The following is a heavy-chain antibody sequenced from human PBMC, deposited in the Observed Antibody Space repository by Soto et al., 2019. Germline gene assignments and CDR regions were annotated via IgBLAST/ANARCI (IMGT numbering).Heavy chain of an antibody. D-gene: IGHD2-15*01. Sequence: SGPTLVNPTQTLTLTCTFSGFSLSTSGVGVGWIRQPPGKALEWLALIYWDDDKRYSPSLKSRLTITKDTSKNQVVLTMTNMDHVDTVSYYCADIIISLAVLYWGQGTLVTVSS. V-gene: IGHV2-5*02. CDR2: IYWDDDK. CDR1: GFSLSTSGVG. CDR3: ADIIISLAVLY. J-gene: IGHJ4*02.